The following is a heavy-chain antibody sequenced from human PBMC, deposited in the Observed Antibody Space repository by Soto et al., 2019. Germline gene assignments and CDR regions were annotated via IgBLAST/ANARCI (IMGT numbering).Heavy chain of an antibody. V-gene: IGHV4-59*08. Sequence: PSETLSLTCTISGRSINNYFWSWIRLPPGQGLEWIGYVSHTGSTNYNPPLKSRVTISVDTSKNQFSLKLSSMTATDTAVYYCARHRCGGDCYPADDWFDPWGQGTLVTVS. CDR2: VSHTGST. D-gene: IGHD2-21*02. CDR3: ARHRCGGDCYPADDWFDP. J-gene: IGHJ5*02. CDR1: GRSINNYF.